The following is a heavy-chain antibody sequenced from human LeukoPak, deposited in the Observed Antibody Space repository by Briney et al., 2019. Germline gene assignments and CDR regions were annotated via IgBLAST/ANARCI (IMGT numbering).Heavy chain of an antibody. CDR3: ARGLSEYYYDSSGYPL. Sequence: ASVKVSCKASGYTFSSYAMNWVRQAPGQGLEWMGWINTNTGNQTYAQGFTGRFVFSLDTSVSTAYLQISGLKAEDTAVYYCARGLSEYYYDSSGYPLWGQGTLVTVSS. V-gene: IGHV7-4-1*02. D-gene: IGHD3-22*01. CDR2: INTNTGNQ. J-gene: IGHJ4*02. CDR1: GYTFSSYA.